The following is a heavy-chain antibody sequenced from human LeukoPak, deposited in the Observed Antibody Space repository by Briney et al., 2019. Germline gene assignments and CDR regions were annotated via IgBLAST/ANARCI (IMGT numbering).Heavy chain of an antibody. Sequence: GGSLRLSCAASGFTFSSHGMHWVRQAPGKGLEWVAFIRYDGSNKYYADSVKGRFTISRDNSKNTLYLQMNSLRAEDTAVYYCANPLYDSSGYYSYFDYWGQGTLVTVSS. CDR3: ANPLYDSSGYYSYFDY. D-gene: IGHD3-22*01. V-gene: IGHV3-30*02. CDR2: IRYDGSNK. J-gene: IGHJ4*02. CDR1: GFTFSSHG.